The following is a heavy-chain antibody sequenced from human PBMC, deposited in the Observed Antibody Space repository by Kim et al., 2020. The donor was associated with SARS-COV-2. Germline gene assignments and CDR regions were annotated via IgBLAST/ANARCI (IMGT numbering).Heavy chain of an antibody. CDR2: IYSSGST. Sequence: SETLSLTCTVSGGSISSGSYYWNWIRQPAGKGLEWIGRIYSSGSTNYNPSLKSRVTISGDTSKNQFSLKLNSVTAADTAVYYCARRDVVRGFDCWGQGTLVTVSS. V-gene: IGHV4-61*02. CDR3: ARRDVVRGFDC. D-gene: IGHD3-10*01. J-gene: IGHJ4*02. CDR1: GGSISSGSYY.